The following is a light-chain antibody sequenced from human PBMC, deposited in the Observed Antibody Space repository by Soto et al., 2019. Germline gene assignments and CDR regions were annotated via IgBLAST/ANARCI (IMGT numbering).Light chain of an antibody. J-gene: IGLJ1*01. CDR1: NIGSKS. CDR2: DDS. CDR3: QVWDSSSDHYV. Sequence: SYELTQPPSVSVAPGQTARITWGGNNIGSKSVHGYQQKPGQAPVLVGYDDSDRPSGIPERFTASNSENPASLTMSRVECGDETDYYCQVWDSSSDHYVFGTGTKVTGL. V-gene: IGLV3-21*02.